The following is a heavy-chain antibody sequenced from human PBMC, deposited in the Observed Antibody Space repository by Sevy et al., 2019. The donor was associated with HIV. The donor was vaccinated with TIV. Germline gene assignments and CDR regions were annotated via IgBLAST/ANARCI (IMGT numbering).Heavy chain of an antibody. CDR2: ISSDGSDD. Sequence: SLRLSCSASGFIFSSYGMHWVRQTPGKGLEWVAIISSDGSDDFYAESVRGRFTISRDNSRNTLYLQMDSLRLEDTAIYYCAKDKEDDYGDYYFDHWGQGALVTVSS. CDR1: GFIFSSYG. J-gene: IGHJ4*02. D-gene: IGHD4-17*01. V-gene: IGHV3-30*18. CDR3: AKDKEDDYGDYYFDH.